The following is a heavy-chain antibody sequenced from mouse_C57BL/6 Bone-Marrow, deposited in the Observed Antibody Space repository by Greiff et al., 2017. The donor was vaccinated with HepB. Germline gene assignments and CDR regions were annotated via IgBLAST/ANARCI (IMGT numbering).Heavy chain of an antibody. CDR2: IFPGSGST. J-gene: IGHJ1*03. CDR3: ARVWLLPYLYFDV. V-gene: IGHV1-75*01. CDR1: GYTFTDYY. Sequence: VQLQQSGPELVKPGASVKISCKASGYTFTDYYINWVKQRPGQGLEWIGWIFPGSGSTYYNEKFKGKATLTVDISSSTAYMLLSSLTSEDSAVYFCARVWLLPYLYFDVWGTGTTVTVSS. D-gene: IGHD2-3*01.